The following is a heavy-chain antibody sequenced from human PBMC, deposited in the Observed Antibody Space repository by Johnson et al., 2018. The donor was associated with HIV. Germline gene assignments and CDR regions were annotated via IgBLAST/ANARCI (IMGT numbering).Heavy chain of an antibody. J-gene: IGHJ3*02. V-gene: IGHV3-30-3*01. CDR1: GFTFSSYA. CDR2: ISYDGSNK. Sequence: QMLLVESGGGVVQPGRSLRLSCAASGFTFSSYAMHWVRQAPGKGLEWVAVISYDGSNKYYADSVKGRFTISRDNSKNTLYLQMNSLRAEDTAVYYCARDGDNPRIWGQGTMVTVSS. CDR3: ARDGDNPRI. D-gene: IGHD7-27*01.